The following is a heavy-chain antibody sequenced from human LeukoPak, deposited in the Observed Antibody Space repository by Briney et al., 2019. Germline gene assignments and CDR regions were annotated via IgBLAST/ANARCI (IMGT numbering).Heavy chain of an antibody. CDR3: ARGEIRFDP. V-gene: IGHV4-34*01. D-gene: IGHD3-3*01. Sequence: PSETLSLTCAVYGESFSGYYWSWIRQPPGKGLEWIGEINHSGSTNYNPSLKSRVTISVDTSKNQFSLKLSSVTAADTAVYYCARGEIRFDPWGQGTLVTVSS. CDR2: INHSGST. J-gene: IGHJ5*02. CDR1: GESFSGYY.